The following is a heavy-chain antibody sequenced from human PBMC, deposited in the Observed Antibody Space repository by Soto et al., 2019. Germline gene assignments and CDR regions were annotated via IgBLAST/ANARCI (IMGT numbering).Heavy chain of an antibody. Sequence: ASVKVSCKASGYPFAYYYIHWVRQAPGQGLEWMGIINPSGGSTSYAQKFQGRVTMTRDTSTSTVYMELSSLRSEDTAVYYCARNGYCSGGSCYSHYYYYYGMDVWGQGTTVTVSS. CDR1: GYPFAYYY. J-gene: IGHJ6*02. V-gene: IGHV1-46*03. CDR2: INPSGGST. D-gene: IGHD2-15*01. CDR3: ARNGYCSGGSCYSHYYYYYGMDV.